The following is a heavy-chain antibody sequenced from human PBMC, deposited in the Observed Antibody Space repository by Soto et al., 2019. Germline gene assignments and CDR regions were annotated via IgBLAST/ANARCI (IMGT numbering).Heavy chain of an antibody. CDR2: IRSKANSYAT. CDR1: GFTFSGSA. V-gene: IGHV3-73*01. CDR3: TRRPTVAGTGDAFDI. J-gene: IGHJ3*02. D-gene: IGHD6-19*01. Sequence: EVQLVESGGGLVQPGGSLKLSCAASGFTFSGSAMHWVRQASGKGLEWVGRIRSKANSYATAYAASVKGRFTISRDDSKNTVYLQMNSLKTEDTAVYYCTRRPTVAGTGDAFDIWGQGTMVTVSS.